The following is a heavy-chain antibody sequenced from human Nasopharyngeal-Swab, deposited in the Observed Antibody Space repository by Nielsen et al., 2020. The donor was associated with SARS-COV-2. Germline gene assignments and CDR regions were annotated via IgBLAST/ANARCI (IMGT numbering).Heavy chain of an antibody. Sequence: SCKASGFTFSSYAMSWVRQAPGKGLEWVSAISGSGGSTYYADSVKGRFTISRDNSKNTLYLQMNSLRAEDTAVYYCAKGRITMTPFDYWGQGTLVTVSS. CDR2: ISGSGGST. CDR3: AKGRITMTPFDY. D-gene: IGHD3-22*01. CDR1: GFTFSSYA. V-gene: IGHV3-23*01. J-gene: IGHJ4*02.